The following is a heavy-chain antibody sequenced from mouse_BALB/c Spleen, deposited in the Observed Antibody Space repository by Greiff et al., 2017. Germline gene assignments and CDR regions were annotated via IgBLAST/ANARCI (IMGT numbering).Heavy chain of an antibody. J-gene: IGHJ2*01. Sequence: VQLQQSGAELAKPGASVKMSCTASGYTFTSYWMHWVKQRPGQGLEWIGYINPSTGYTEYNQKFKDKATLTADKSSSTAYMQLSSLTSEDSAVYYCATTVDYWGQGTTLTVSS. CDR1: GYTFTSYW. CDR2: INPSTGYT. CDR3: ATTVDY. V-gene: IGHV1-7*01. D-gene: IGHD1-1*01.